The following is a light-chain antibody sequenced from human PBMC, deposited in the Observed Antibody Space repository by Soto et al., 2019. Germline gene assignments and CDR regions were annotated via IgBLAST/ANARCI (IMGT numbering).Light chain of an antibody. CDR3: HQYDSSHT. CDR1: QSVSSSY. Sequence: EIVMTQSPATLSVSPGERATLSCRASQSVSSSYLVWYQQKVGQAPRLLIYGAFSRATGIPDRFSGSGSGTDFTLTISRLEPEDFAVYYCHQYDSSHTFGQGTRLEIK. J-gene: IGKJ5*01. CDR2: GAF. V-gene: IGKV3-20*01.